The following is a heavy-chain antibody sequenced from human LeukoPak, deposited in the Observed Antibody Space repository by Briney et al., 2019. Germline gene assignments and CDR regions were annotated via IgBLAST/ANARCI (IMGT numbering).Heavy chain of an antibody. CDR3: AREAGISRPLDY. J-gene: IGHJ4*02. CDR2: ISTTGSP. Sequence: SETLSLTCNISGASLKTFYWTWIRQPAGKGLEWIGRISTTGSPNYNAYLRSRLSISMDTSRSQFSLKLSSVTAADTAVYYCAREAGISRPLDYWGQGTLVTVS. CDR1: GASLKTFY. V-gene: IGHV4-4*07.